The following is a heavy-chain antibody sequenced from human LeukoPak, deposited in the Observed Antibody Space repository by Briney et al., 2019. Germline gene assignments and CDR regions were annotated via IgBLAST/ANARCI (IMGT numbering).Heavy chain of an antibody. D-gene: IGHD3-22*01. CDR1: GFTFSSYE. CDR2: ISSSGSTI. Sequence: GGSLRLSCAASGFTFSSYEMNWVRQAPGKGLEWVSYISSSGSTIYYADSVKGRFTISRDNAKNSLYLQMNSPRAEDTAVYYCARERYDSSGYYHFDYWGQGTLVTVSS. V-gene: IGHV3-48*03. CDR3: ARERYDSSGYYHFDY. J-gene: IGHJ4*02.